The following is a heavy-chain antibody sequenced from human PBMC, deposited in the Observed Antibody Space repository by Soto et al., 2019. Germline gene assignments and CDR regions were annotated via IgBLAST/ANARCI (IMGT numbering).Heavy chain of an antibody. V-gene: IGHV4-4*02. D-gene: IGHD3-10*01. Sequence: ASETLSLTCAVSGASISSNHWWSWVRQSPGEGLQWIGEIFYNEGANYNPSLKSRVAISVDTSKNQIFLKLTSITAADTAIYYCGRDQNGSGNYYTRYFDYWGQGTLVTVSS. CDR2: IFYNEGA. CDR3: GRDQNGSGNYYTRYFDY. J-gene: IGHJ4*02. CDR1: GASISSNHW.